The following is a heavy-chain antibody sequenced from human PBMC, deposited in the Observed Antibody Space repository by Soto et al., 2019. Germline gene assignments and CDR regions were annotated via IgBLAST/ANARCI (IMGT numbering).Heavy chain of an antibody. V-gene: IGHV4-34*01. D-gene: IGHD6-6*01. Sequence: SETLSLTCAVYGGSFSGYYWSWIRQPPGKGLEWIGEINHSGSTNYNPSLKSRVTISVDTSKNQFSLKLSSVTAADTAVYYCARGGQLVLGYWGPGTLVTVFS. CDR1: GGSFSGYY. J-gene: IGHJ4*02. CDR3: ARGGQLVLGY. CDR2: INHSGST.